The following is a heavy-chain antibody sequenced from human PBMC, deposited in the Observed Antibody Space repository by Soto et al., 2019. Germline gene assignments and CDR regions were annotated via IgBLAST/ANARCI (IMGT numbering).Heavy chain of an antibody. CDR1: GYTFTSYA. CDR2: INAGNGNT. CDR3: ARDRGLRYFDWLSHYNWFDP. J-gene: IGHJ5*02. D-gene: IGHD3-9*01. V-gene: IGHV1-3*01. Sequence: ASVKVSCKASGYTFTSYAMHWVRQDPEQRLEWMGWINAGNGNTKYSQKFQGRVTITRDTSASTAYMELSSLRSEDTAVYYCARDRGLRYFDWLSHYNWFDPWGQGTLVTVSS.